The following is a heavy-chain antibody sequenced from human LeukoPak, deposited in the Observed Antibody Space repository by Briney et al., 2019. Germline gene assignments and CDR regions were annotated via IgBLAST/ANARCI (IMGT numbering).Heavy chain of an antibody. CDR1: GFSVSNYA. Sequence: GGSLRLSCVISGFSVSNYAMSWVRQAAGKGLEWVSGITSGGGTYYTDSVKGRFTTSRDNSKNTLYLQMNSLRTEDTAVYYCATDLSSSWLKSLDYWGQGTLVTVSS. D-gene: IGHD6-13*01. CDR2: ITSGGGT. V-gene: IGHV3-23*01. CDR3: ATDLSSSWLKSLDY. J-gene: IGHJ4*02.